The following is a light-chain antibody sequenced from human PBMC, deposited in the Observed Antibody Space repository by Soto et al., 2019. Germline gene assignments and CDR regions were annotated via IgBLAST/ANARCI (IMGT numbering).Light chain of an antibody. Sequence: EIVLTQSPDTLSLSPGERATLSCRASQSVSSYYLAWYQQKPGQAPRLLIYGASARATGTPDRFSGSGSGTDFTLTIRRLEPEDFAVYYCQQYGSSQWTFGQGTKVDIK. V-gene: IGKV3-20*01. CDR3: QQYGSSQWT. CDR2: GAS. J-gene: IGKJ1*01. CDR1: QSVSSYY.